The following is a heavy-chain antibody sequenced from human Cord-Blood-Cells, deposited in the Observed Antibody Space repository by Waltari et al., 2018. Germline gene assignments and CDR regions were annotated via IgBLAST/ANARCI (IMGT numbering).Heavy chain of an antibody. J-gene: IGHJ4*02. CDR2: ISYDGSNK. CDR1: GFTFSSSA. V-gene: IGHV3-30-3*01. D-gene: IGHD6-13*01. Sequence: QVQLVESGGGVVQPGRYLSLSCAASGFTFSSSALHWCRQAPGKGLEWVAVISYDGSNKYYADSVKGRFTISRDNSKNTLYLQMNSLRAEDTAVYYCARVGIVAAAGDYWGQGTLVTVSS. CDR3: ARVGIVAAAGDY.